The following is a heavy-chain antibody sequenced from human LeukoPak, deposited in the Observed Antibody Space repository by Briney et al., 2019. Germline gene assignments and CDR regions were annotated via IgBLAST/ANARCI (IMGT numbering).Heavy chain of an antibody. CDR2: IYYSGST. V-gene: IGHV4-61*01. J-gene: IGHJ4*02. CDR1: GGSLSSSSYY. D-gene: IGHD4-17*01. CDR3: ARLRYYFDY. Sequence: SETLSLTCSVSGGSLSSSSYYWSWIRQPPGKGLEWIGYIYYSGSTNYNPSLKSRVTISVDTSKNQFSLKLSSVTAADTAVYYCARLRYYFDYWGQGTLVTVSS.